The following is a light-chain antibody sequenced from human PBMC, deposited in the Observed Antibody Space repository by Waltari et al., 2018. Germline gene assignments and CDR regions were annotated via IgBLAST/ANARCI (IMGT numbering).Light chain of an antibody. CDR2: SNN. Sequence: QSVLTQPPSASGGPALRGTISSAGSSSNLRGTTVSWYQQLPGTAPTLLIYSNNQRPSGVPDRFSGSKSGTSASLAISGLQSEDEADYYCAAWDDSLNGVVFGGGTKLTVL. J-gene: IGLJ2*01. CDR1: SSNLRGTT. CDR3: AAWDDSLNGVV. V-gene: IGLV1-44*01.